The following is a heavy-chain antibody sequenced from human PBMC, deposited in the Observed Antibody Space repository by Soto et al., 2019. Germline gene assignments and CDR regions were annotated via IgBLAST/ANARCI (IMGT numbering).Heavy chain of an antibody. CDR3: ATVAGTAYLYFDY. V-gene: IGHV4-34*01. CDR2: INHSGST. CDR1: GGSFSGYY. J-gene: IGHJ4*02. Sequence: SETLSLTCAVYGGSFSGYYWSWIRQPPGKGLEWIGEINHSGSTNYNPSLKSRVTISVDTSKNQFSLKLSSVTAADTAVYYCATVAGTAYLYFDYWGQGTLVTVSS. D-gene: IGHD6-19*01.